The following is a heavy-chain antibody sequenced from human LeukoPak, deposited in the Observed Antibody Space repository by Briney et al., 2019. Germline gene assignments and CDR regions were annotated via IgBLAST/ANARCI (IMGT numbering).Heavy chain of an antibody. CDR3: ARINSGWDYAFDI. CDR1: GFSLSTSGMC. D-gene: IGHD3-10*01. Sequence: SGPTLVNPTQTLTLTCTFSGFSLSTSGMCVSWIRQPPGKALEWLARIDWDDDKYYSTSLKTRLTISKDTSKNQVVLTMTNMDPVGTATYYCARINSGWDYAFDIWGQGTMVTVSS. V-gene: IGHV2-70*11. J-gene: IGHJ3*02. CDR2: IDWDDDK.